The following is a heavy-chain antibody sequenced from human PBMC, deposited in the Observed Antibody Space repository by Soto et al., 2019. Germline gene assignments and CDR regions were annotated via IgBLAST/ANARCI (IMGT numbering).Heavy chain of an antibody. J-gene: IGHJ4*02. CDR3: ARDYSGNYKVLFYLDF. V-gene: IGHV3-33*01. CDR1: GFGSITYA. CDR2: IWYDGSTK. D-gene: IGHD1-26*01. Sequence: QVQLVQSGGGVVQPGRSLRLSCPGSGFGSITYARPWVRQPPGKGLEWVAVIWYDGSTKYYSDSVRGRFTISRDNSNKTLYLQMSSLGAEDTAVYYCARDYSGNYKVLFYLDFWGQGTLVTVSS.